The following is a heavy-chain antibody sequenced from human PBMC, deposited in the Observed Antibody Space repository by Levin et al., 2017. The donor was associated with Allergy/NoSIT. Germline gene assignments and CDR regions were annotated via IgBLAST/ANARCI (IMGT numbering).Heavy chain of an antibody. V-gene: IGHV3-30*04. CDR2: ISYDGSNK. J-gene: IGHJ4*02. CDR3: ATAYDFWSGYFFD. Sequence: PGGSLRLSCAASGFTFSSYAMHWVRQAPGKGLEWVAVISYDGSNKYYADSVKGRFTISRDNSKNTLYLQMNSLRAEDTAVYYCATAYDFWSGYFFDWGQGTLVTVSS. CDR1: GFTFSSYA. D-gene: IGHD3-3*01.